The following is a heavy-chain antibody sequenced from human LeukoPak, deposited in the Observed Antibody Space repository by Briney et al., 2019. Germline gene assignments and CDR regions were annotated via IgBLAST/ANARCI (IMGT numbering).Heavy chain of an antibody. V-gene: IGHV4-39*07. CDR2: IYYSGST. D-gene: IGHD2-21*02. Sequence: SETLSLTCTVSGGFISSSSYYWGWIRQPPGKGLEWIGSIYYSGSTYYNPSLKSRVTISVDTSKNQFSLKLSSVTAADTAVYYCARAYCGGDCYSRGAFDIWGQGTMVTVSS. J-gene: IGHJ3*02. CDR1: GGFISSSSYY. CDR3: ARAYCGGDCYSRGAFDI.